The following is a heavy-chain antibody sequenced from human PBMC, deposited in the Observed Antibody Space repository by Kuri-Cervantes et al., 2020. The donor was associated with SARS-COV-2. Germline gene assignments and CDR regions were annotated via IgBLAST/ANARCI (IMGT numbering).Heavy chain of an antibody. J-gene: IGHJ3*02. CDR1: GGSISSSSYY. D-gene: IGHD1-26*01. Sequence: SETLSLTCTVSGGSISSSSYYWGWIRQPPGKGLEWIGSIYYSGSTYYNPSLKSRVTISVDTSKNQFSLKLSSVTAADTAVYYCAREGVGATTDNAFDIWGQGTMVTVSS. CDR2: IYYSGST. V-gene: IGHV4-39*02. CDR3: AREGVGATTDNAFDI.